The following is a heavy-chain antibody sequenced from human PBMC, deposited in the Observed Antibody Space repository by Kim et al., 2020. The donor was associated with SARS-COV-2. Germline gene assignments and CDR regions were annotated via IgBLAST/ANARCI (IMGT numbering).Heavy chain of an antibody. V-gene: IGHV4-31*03. CDR1: GGSISSGGYY. J-gene: IGHJ4*02. D-gene: IGHD3-16*02. CDR3: ARATMMTFGGVIDPVDY. CDR2: IYYSGST. Sequence: SETLSLTCTVSGGSISSGGYYWSWIRQHPGKGLEWIGYIYYSGSTYYNPSLKSRVTISVDTSKNQFSLKLSSVTAADTAVYYCARATMMTFGGVIDPVDYWGQGTLVTVSS.